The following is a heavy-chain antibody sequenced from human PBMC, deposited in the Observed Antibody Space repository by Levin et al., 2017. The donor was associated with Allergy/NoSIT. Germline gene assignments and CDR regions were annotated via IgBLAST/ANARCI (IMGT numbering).Heavy chain of an antibody. Sequence: ASVKVSCKASGYTFTSYAMHWVRQAPGQRLEWMGWINAGNGNTKYSQKFQGRVTITRDTSASTAYMELSSLRSEDTAVYYCARVGGYGDFPPIFDYWGQGTLVTVSS. CDR1: GYTFTSYA. V-gene: IGHV1-3*01. CDR2: INAGNGNT. CDR3: ARVGGYGDFPPIFDY. J-gene: IGHJ4*02. D-gene: IGHD4-17*01.